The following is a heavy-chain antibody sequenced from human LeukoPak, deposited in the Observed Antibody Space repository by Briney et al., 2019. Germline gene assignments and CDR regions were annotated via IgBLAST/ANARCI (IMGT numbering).Heavy chain of an antibody. J-gene: IGHJ5*02. CDR2: INPNSGGS. V-gene: IGHV1-2*02. D-gene: IGHD3-3*01. Sequence: GASVKVSCQASVYTFTGYYMHWVRQAPGQGLAWMGWINPNSGGSNQAQNLQGRVTMTRDTSISTAYLELSRLRSDYTAVYYCARAYCDFWGGYHHSWFDPWGQGTLVTVSS. CDR1: VYTFTGYY. CDR3: ARAYCDFWGGYHHSWFDP.